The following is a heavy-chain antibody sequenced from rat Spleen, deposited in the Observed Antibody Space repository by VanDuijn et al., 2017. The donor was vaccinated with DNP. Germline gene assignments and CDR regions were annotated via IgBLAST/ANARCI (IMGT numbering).Heavy chain of an antibody. CDR3: TKDLQWYAMDA. D-gene: IGHD1-1*01. Sequence: EVQLVESGGGLVQPGRSMKLSCAASGFTFSNYDMAWVRQAPKKGLEWVATISYDSSTTYYRVSVKGRFTISRDNTKSTLYLQRDSLRSEDTATYYCTKDLQWYAMDAWGQGTSVTVSS. V-gene: IGHV5-7*01. CDR2: ISYDSSTT. CDR1: GFTFSNYD. J-gene: IGHJ4*01.